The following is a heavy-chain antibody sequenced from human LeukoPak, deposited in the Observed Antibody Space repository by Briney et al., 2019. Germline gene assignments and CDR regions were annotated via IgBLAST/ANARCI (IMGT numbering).Heavy chain of an antibody. CDR1: GFTFSSYG. V-gene: IGHV3-30*18. CDR2: ISYDGRNK. Sequence: PGGPLRLSCAASGFTFSSYGMHWVRQAPGKGLEWVAVISYDGRNKYYAESVKGRFTISRDNSKNTLYLQMNSLRAEDTAVYYCAKRNRWEVYFDYWGQGTLVTVSS. D-gene: IGHD1-26*01. J-gene: IGHJ4*02. CDR3: AKRNRWEVYFDY.